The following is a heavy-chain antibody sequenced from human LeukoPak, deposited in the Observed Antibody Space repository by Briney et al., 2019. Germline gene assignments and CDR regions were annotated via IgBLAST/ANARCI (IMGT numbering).Heavy chain of an antibody. V-gene: IGHV4-59*01. Sequence: PSETLSLTCTVSGGSISSYYWSWIRQPPGKGLEWIGYIYYSGSTNYNPSLKSRVTISVDTSKNQFSLKLSSVTAADTAVYYCARGADSSGYRSAFDIGGQGTMVTVSS. J-gene: IGHJ3*02. CDR2: IYYSGST. CDR3: ARGADSSGYRSAFDI. CDR1: GGSISSYY. D-gene: IGHD3-22*01.